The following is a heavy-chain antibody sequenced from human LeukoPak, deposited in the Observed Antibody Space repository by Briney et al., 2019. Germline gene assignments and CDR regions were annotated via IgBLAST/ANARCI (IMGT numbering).Heavy chain of an antibody. V-gene: IGHV3-33*01. CDR1: GFTFSSYG. J-gene: IGHJ5*02. CDR3: ARTLLAAPNWFDP. D-gene: IGHD6-6*01. CDR2: IWYDGSNK. Sequence: GRSLRLSCAATGFTFSSYGMHWVRQAPGKGLEWVAVIWYDGSNKYYADSVKGRFTISRDNSKNTLYLQMNSLRAEDTAVYYCARTLLAAPNWFDPWGQGTLVTVPS.